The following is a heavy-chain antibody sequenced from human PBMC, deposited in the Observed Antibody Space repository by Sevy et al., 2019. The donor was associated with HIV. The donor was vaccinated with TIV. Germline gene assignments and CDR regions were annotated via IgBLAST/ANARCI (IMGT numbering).Heavy chain of an antibody. D-gene: IGHD3-22*01. J-gene: IGHJ4*02. CDR3: TRVGGFYDQGFDS. V-gene: IGHV4-34*01. CDR2: IHQSGST. Sequence: SETLSLTCSVFGASFSDYYWSWIRQPPGKGLEWIGEIHQSGSTNYNPSLRSRVIISVDRSKNQFSLNLRSVTAADTAVHFCTRVGGFYDQGFDSWGQGTLVTVSS. CDR1: GASFSDYY.